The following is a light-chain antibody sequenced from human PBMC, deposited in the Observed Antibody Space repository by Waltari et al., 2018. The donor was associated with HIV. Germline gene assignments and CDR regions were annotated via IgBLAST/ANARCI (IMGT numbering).Light chain of an antibody. CDR3: QVWDTSNFVVF. CDR2: YDS. CDR1: HIGSKS. V-gene: IGLV3-21*04. Sequence: SYVLTQPPSVSVAPGKAASITCGGNHIGSKSVHWYQQKPGQTPVLVIYYDSDRPSGIPERFSGSNSGNTATLTISRVEDGDEADYYCQVWDTSNFVVFFGGGTKLTVL. J-gene: IGLJ2*01.